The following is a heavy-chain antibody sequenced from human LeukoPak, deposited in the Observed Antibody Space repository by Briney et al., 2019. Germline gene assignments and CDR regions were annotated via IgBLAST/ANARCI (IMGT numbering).Heavy chain of an antibody. CDR3: ARLGEIERGDSTSDAEDY. J-gene: IGHJ4*02. Sequence: PSETLSLTCAVYGGSFSGYYWSWIRQPPGKGLGWIGEINHSGSTNYNPSLKSRVTISVDTSKNQFSLKLSSVTAADTAVYYCARLGEIERGDSTSDAEDYWGQGTLVTVSS. CDR1: GGSFSGYY. V-gene: IGHV4-34*01. D-gene: IGHD2-2*01. CDR2: INHSGST.